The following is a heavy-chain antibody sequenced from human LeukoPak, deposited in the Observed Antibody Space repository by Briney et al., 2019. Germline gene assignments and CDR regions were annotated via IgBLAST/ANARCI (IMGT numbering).Heavy chain of an antibody. CDR1: GFTFDDYA. D-gene: IGHD6-19*01. J-gene: IGHJ4*02. Sequence: GGSLRLSCAASGFTFDDYAMHWVRQAPGKGLEWVSGISWNSGSIGYADSVKGRFTISRDNAKNTLYLQIGSLRAEDTAIYYCIGSTGWVGQWGQGTLVTVSS. V-gene: IGHV3-9*01. CDR2: ISWNSGSI. CDR3: IGSTGWVGQ.